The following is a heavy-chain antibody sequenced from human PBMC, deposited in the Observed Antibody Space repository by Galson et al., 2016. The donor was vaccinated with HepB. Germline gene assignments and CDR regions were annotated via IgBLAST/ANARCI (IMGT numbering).Heavy chain of an antibody. CDR3: ARDYWGFFDY. J-gene: IGHJ4*02. D-gene: IGHD7-27*01. CDR1: GDSVSRLSLA. Sequence: CAISGDSVSRLSLARNWIRQSPSRGLEWLGRTYYRSKWYNDYAASVKSRISINPDTSKNQFSLHLNSVTPEDTAVYYCARDYWGFFDYWGQGTLVTVSS. CDR2: TYYRSKWYN. V-gene: IGHV6-1*01.